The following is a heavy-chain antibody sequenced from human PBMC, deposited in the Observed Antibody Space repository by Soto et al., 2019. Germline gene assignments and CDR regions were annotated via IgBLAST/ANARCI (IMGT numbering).Heavy chain of an antibody. CDR1: GFTFNNYA. CDR3: AKDRLACNFDY. V-gene: IGHV3-23*01. J-gene: IGHJ4*02. Sequence: EVQLLDSGGGLVQPGGSLRLSCAASGFTFNNYAMNWVRQAPGKGLEWVATISNTGGSTYYADSVKGRFTISRDNSKNTLLLQMNSLRVEDTAVYYCAKDRLACNFDYWGQGTQVTVSS. CDR2: ISNTGGST.